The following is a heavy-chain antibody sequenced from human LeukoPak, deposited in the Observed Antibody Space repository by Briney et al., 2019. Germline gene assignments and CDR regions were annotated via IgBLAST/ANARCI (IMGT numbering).Heavy chain of an antibody. CDR1: GFIFSTYA. D-gene: IGHD6-13*01. V-gene: IGHV3-64*01. CDR2: ISSNGGST. J-gene: IGHJ4*02. CDR3: ARRAAAGPLYFDY. Sequence: GGSLRLSCAASGFIFSTYAMHWVRQAPGKGLEYVSSISSNGGSTYYANSVTGRFTISRDNSKNTLYLQVGSLRAEDMAVYYCARRAAAGPLYFDYWGQRTLVTVSS.